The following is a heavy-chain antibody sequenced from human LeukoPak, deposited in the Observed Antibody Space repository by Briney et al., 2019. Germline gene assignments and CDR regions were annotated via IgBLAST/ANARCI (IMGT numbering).Heavy chain of an antibody. Sequence: GGSLRLSCAASGFTFDDYGLSWVRQAPGKGLEWVSGISWNSGSIGYADSVKGRFTISRDNAKNSLYLQMNSLRAEDTALYYCAKIARISSSWYYFDYWAREPWSPSPQ. V-gene: IGHV3-9*01. D-gene: IGHD6-13*01. CDR1: GFTFDDYG. J-gene: IGHJ4*02. CDR3: AKIARISSSWYYFDY. CDR2: ISWNSGSI.